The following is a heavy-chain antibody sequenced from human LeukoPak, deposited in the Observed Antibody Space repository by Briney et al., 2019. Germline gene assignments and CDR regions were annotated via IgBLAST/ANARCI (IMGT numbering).Heavy chain of an antibody. D-gene: IGHD5-12*01. CDR1: GGPFSGF. J-gene: IGHJ4*02. CDR3: ARHRGYDFDY. CDR2: VHHRGSS. V-gene: IGHV4-34*01. Sequence: SGTLCLTCAVYGGPFSGFWSWIRQPPGEGLEWIGQVHHRGSSNYSPSLKSRITLSVDTAKNQFSLKLTSVIVADTAVYSCARHRGYDFDYWSQGTLVTVSS.